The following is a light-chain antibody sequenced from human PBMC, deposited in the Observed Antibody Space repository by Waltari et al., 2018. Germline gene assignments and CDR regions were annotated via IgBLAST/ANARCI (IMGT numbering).Light chain of an antibody. V-gene: IGKV1-NL1*01. CDR2: AAS. CDR3: QQYYSTPPVA. J-gene: IGKJ1*01. CDR1: QSISNS. Sequence: DIQMTQSPSSLSASVGDRVTITCRASQSISNSLAWYQQKPGKAPKLLLYAASRLESGVPSRFSGSGSGTDYTLTISSLQPEDFATYYCQQYYSTPPVAFGQGTKVEIK.